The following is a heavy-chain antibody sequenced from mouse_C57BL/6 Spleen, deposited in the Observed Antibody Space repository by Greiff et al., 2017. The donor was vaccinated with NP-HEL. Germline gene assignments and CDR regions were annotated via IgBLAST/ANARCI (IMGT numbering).Heavy chain of an antibody. CDR1: GYTFTSYW. D-gene: IGHD1-1*01. CDR2: INPSSGYT. CDR3: AKGNYGYAMDY. J-gene: IGHJ4*01. Sequence: VQLQQSGAELAKPGASVKLSCKASGYTFTSYWMHWVKQRPGQGLEWIGYINPSSGYTKYNQKFKDKATLTADISSSTAYMQLSSLTYEDSAVYYCAKGNYGYAMDYWGQGTSVTVSS. V-gene: IGHV1-7*01.